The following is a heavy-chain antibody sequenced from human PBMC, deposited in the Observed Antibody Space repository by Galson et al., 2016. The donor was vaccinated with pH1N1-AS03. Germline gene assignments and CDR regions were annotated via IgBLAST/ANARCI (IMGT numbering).Heavy chain of an antibody. CDR3: ARVPYSYGMDV. J-gene: IGHJ6*02. V-gene: IGHV3-7*01. CDR1: GFTFSGYW. Sequence: LRLSCAASGFTFSGYWMSWVRQAPGKGLEWVARIKQDGSEKYYVDSVKGRFTISRDNAKNSLYLQMNSLRAEDTAVYYCARVPYSYGMDVWGQGTTVTVSS. CDR2: IKQDGSEK.